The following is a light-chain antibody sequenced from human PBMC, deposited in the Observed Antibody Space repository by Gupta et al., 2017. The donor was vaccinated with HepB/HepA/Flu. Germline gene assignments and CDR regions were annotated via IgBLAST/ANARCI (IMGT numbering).Light chain of an antibody. V-gene: IGLV2-18*02. CDR2: EVS. CDR1: SSDVGGYNR. Sequence: QSALTQPPSVSGSPGQSVTISCTGTSSDVGGYNRVSWYQQPPGPAPRLLIYEVSNRPSGVPARFSGSKSGNTASLTITGLQAEEEADYYCTSYTSASAYYVFGGGTKVTVL. CDR3: TSYTSASAYYV. J-gene: IGLJ2*01.